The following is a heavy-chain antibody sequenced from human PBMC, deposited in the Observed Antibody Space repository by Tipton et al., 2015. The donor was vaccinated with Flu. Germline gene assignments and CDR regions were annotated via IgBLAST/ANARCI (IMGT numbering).Heavy chain of an antibody. V-gene: IGHV4-34*01. CDR2: INHSGST. CDR1: GGSFSGYY. D-gene: IGHD4-11*01. CDR3: ARYPESNYHWFGP. Sequence: TLSLTCAVYGGSFSGYYWSWIRQPPGKGLEWIGEINHSGSTNYNPSLKSRVTISVDTSKNQISLKLSSVTVADTAVYYCARYPESNYHWFGPWGQGALVTVSS. J-gene: IGHJ5*02.